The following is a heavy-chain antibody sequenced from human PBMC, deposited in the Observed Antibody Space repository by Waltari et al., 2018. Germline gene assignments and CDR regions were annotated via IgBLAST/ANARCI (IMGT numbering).Heavy chain of an antibody. CDR2: ISYNGRNI. Sequence: QVQLVESGGGAVQPGRSLRLSCAASDSTFRSYALPWVRQAPGKGLEWVAVISYNGRNIYYVDSVKGRFTISRDNSNKTLYLQMNSLRPEDTAVYYCARDYCDRTNCHGMDVWGQGTTVTVSS. CDR3: ARDYCDRTNCHGMDV. J-gene: IGHJ6*02. CDR1: DSTFRSYA. V-gene: IGHV3-30*04. D-gene: IGHD3-22*01.